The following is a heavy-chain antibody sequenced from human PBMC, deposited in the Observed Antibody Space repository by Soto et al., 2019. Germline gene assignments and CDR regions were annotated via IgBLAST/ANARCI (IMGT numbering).Heavy chain of an antibody. CDR1: GFTFSSYA. Sequence: GGSLRLSCAASGFTFSSYAMSWVRQAPGKGLEWVSAISGSGGSTYYADSVKGRFTISRDNSKNTLYLQMNSLRAEDTAVYYCAKDGNPIPYLTGYYRLGWFDPWGEGTLVTVSS. J-gene: IGHJ5*02. D-gene: IGHD3-9*01. CDR2: ISGSGGST. V-gene: IGHV3-23*01. CDR3: AKDGNPIPYLTGYYRLGWFDP.